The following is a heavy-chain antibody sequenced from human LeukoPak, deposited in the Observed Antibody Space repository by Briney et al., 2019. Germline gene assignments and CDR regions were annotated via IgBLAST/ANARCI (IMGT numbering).Heavy chain of an antibody. V-gene: IGHV3-30-3*01. CDR3: AKDGSPMVRGVMPDY. CDR2: ISYDGINK. Sequence: SGGSLRLSCAASGFTFSSYAMHWVRQAPGKGLEWVAVISYDGINKYYADSVKGRFTISRDNAKNSLYLQMNSLRDEDTAVYYCAKDGSPMVRGVMPDYWGQGTLVTVSS. J-gene: IGHJ4*02. CDR1: GFTFSSYA. D-gene: IGHD3-10*01.